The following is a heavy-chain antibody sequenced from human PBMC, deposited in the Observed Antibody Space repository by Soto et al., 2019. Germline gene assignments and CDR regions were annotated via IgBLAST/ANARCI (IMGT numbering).Heavy chain of an antibody. CDR2: INPNGGGT. CDR1: GDSFNDYY. CDR3: PRESGGATATLDYYYFYMDV. J-gene: IGHJ6*03. Sequence: VQLVQSGAEVKKPGASVKVSCKTSGDSFNDYYIHWVRQAPGHGLEWMGWINPNGGGTKYAQKFQRRVTVTRYTDSRTVYMELSSLRSGDTAVYYCPRESGGATATLDYYYFYMDVWGKGTTVTVSS. D-gene: IGHD5-12*01. V-gene: IGHV1-2*02.